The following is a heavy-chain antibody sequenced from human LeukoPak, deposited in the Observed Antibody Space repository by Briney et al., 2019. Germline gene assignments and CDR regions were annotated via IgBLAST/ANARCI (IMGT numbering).Heavy chain of an antibody. D-gene: IGHD6-13*01. CDR2: IIPIFGTA. V-gene: IGHV1-69*06. Sequence: GASVKVSCKASGGTFSSYAISWVRQAPGQGLEWMGGIIPIFGTANYAQKFQGRVTITADKSTSTAYMELSSLRSEDTAVYYCARDGAVAAAGTEVWFDPWGQGTLVTVSS. CDR3: ARDGAVAAAGTEVWFDP. CDR1: GGTFSSYA. J-gene: IGHJ5*02.